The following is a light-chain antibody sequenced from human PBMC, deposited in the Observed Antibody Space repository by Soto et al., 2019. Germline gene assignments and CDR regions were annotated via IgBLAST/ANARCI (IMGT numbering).Light chain of an antibody. CDR1: QVVKNS. V-gene: IGKV1-17*03. J-gene: IGKJ1*01. CDR2: SAS. Sequence: DVQMTQSPSAVSASVGDRVIITCRASQVVKNSLSWFQQKPGEVPKRLIYSASTLQDGVPSRFSGSGSGTEFTLVIGSLQPEDFATYYCLQHNSHPWTFGQGTKVEV. CDR3: LQHNSHPWT.